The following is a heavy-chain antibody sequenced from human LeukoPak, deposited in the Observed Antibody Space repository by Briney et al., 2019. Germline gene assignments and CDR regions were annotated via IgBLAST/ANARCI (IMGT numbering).Heavy chain of an antibody. CDR2: IYYSGST. J-gene: IGHJ6*03. D-gene: IGHD5-18*01. V-gene: IGHV4-59*01. Sequence: SETLSLTCTVSGGSISSYYCSWIRQPPGKGLEWIGYIYYSGSTNYNPSLKSRVTISVDTSKNQFSLKLTSVTAADTAVYYCARTTEGGYTYGYFYYYYMDVWGKGTTVTISS. CDR1: GGSISSYY. CDR3: ARTTEGGYTYGYFYYYYMDV.